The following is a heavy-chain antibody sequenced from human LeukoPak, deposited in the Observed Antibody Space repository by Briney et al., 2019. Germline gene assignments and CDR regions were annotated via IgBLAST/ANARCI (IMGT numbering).Heavy chain of an antibody. CDR1: GFTFDDYT. V-gene: IGHV3-43*01. CDR2: ISWDGGST. J-gene: IGHJ4*02. Sequence: AGSLRLSCAASGFTFDDYTMHWVRQAPGKGLEWVSLISWDGGSTYYADSVKGRFTISRDNSKNSLYLQMNSLRTEDTALYYCAKDIGAIYGAFDYWGQGTLVTVSS. D-gene: IGHD5-12*01. CDR3: AKDIGAIYGAFDY.